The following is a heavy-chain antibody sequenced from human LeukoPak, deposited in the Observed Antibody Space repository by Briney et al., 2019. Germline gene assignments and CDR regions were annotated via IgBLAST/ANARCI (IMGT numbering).Heavy chain of an antibody. CDR1: GDPFTSGNYY. Sequence: PSETLSLTCAVSGDPFTSGNYYWSWIRQSPGKGLEWIGHINYGGGTYYNPSLKSRLTISVETSKNQLSLKLSSVTDADTAVYYCASTVYGDYEDSWGQGILVTVSS. CDR3: ASTVYGDYEDS. J-gene: IGHJ5*01. V-gene: IGHV4-30-4*01. CDR2: INYGGGT. D-gene: IGHD4-17*01.